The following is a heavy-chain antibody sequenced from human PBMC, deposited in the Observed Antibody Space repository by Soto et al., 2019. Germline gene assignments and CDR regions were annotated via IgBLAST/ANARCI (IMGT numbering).Heavy chain of an antibody. CDR2: IIPIFGTA. V-gene: IGHV1-69*12. D-gene: IGHD5-12*01. CDR1: GGTFSSYA. CDR3: ATAQSGYSGYEYHCDY. Sequence: QVQLVQSGAEVKKPGSSVKVSCKASGGTFSSYAISWVRQAPGHGLEWMGGIIPIFGTANYAQKFQGRVTITADESTSTAYMALSSLRSEDTAVYYCATAQSGYSGYEYHCDYWGQGTLVTVSS. J-gene: IGHJ4*02.